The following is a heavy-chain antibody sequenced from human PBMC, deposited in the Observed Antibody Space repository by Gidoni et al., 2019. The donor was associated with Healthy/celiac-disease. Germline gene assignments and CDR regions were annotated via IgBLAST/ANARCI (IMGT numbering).Heavy chain of an antibody. CDR1: GGTFSSYA. Sequence: QVQLVQSGAEVKKPGSSVKVSCKASGGTFSSYAISWVRQAPGQGLEWMGGFIPILGTANYAQKFPGRVTITADESTSTAYMELSSLRSEDTAVYYCASTPSRYCSSTSCYLNWFDPWGQGTLVTVSS. J-gene: IGHJ5*02. CDR3: ASTPSRYCSSTSCYLNWFDP. V-gene: IGHV1-69*01. D-gene: IGHD2-2*01. CDR2: FIPILGTA.